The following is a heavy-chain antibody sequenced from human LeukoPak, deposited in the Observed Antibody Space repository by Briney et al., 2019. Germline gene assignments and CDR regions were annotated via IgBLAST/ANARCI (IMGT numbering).Heavy chain of an antibody. Sequence: GESLKISCKGSGYSFTNYWIGWVRQMHGRGLEWMGIIYPGDSDTRYSSCFQGQVTMSADKSISTSYREWSSLKASDTAMVYCARGSSSSWYIWFGPWGQGTLVAVSA. J-gene: IGHJ5*02. V-gene: IGHV5-51*01. D-gene: IGHD6-13*01. CDR2: IYPGDSDT. CDR1: GYSFTNYW. CDR3: ARGSSSSWYIWFGP.